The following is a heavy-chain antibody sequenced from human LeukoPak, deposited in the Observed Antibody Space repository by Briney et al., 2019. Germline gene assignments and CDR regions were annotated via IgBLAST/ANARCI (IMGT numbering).Heavy chain of an antibody. V-gene: IGHV3-74*01. J-gene: IGHJ3*02. D-gene: IGHD3-10*01. CDR3: ARDISMPMVRGAPDDAFDI. CDR2: INSDGSST. Sequence: PGGSLRLSCAASGFTFSSYAMSWVRQAPGKGLVWVSRINSDGSSTSYADSVKGRFTISRDNAKNTLYLQMNSLRAEDTAVYYCARDISMPMVRGAPDDAFDIWGQGTMVTVSS. CDR1: GFTFSSYA.